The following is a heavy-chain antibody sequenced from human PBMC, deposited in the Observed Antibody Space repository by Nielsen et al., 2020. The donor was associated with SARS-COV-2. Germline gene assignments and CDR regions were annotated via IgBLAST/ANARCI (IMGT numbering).Heavy chain of an antibody. Sequence: GSSLKISCAASGFTFSSYGMHWVRQAPGKGLEWVAFIRYDGSNKYYADSVKGRFTISRDNSKNTLYLQMNSLRAEDTAVYYCAKDALHGWYGIRWGQGTLVTVSS. CDR3: AKDALHGWYGIR. J-gene: IGHJ4*02. D-gene: IGHD6-19*01. V-gene: IGHV3-30*02. CDR2: IRYDGSNK. CDR1: GFTFSSYG.